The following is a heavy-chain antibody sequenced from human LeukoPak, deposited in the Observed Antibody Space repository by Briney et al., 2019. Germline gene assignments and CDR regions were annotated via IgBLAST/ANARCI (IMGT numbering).Heavy chain of an antibody. J-gene: IGHJ4*02. CDR2: IWYDGSNK. V-gene: IGHV3-33*01. CDR3: ARDGAPYSSSSGDY. Sequence: GRSLRLSCAASGFTFSSYRMPWVRQAPGKGLEWVAVIWYDGSNKYDADSVKGRFTISRDNSKNTRYLQMNSLRAEDTAVYYWARDGAPYSSSSGDYWGQGTLVTVSS. CDR1: GFTFSSYR. D-gene: IGHD6-6*01.